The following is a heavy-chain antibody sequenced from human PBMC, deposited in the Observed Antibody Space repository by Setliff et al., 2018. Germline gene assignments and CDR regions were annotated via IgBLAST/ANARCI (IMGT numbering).Heavy chain of an antibody. D-gene: IGHD2-2*01. V-gene: IGHV4-4*02. J-gene: IGHJ4*02. CDR2: LYHSGTT. CDR3: ARARRMSRSITSPTGFDY. Sequence: SETLSLTCAVSGGSISSPNWWNWVRQPPGKGLEWIGELYHSGTTNYNTSLKSRVTRLEYTSRNQFFLKLSSVTAADTAVYYCARARRMSRSITSPTGFDYWGQGTLVTVSS. CDR1: GGSISSPNW.